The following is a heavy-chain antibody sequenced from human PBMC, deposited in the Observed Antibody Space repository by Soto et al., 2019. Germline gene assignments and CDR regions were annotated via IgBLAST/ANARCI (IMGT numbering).Heavy chain of an antibody. CDR1: GFTLSDYY. J-gene: IGHJ5*02. V-gene: IGHV3-11*06. CDR3: AKDPNIAARSSWFDP. D-gene: IGHD6-6*01. CDR2: ISGTSTYI. Sequence: GGSLRLSCAASGFTLSDYYMSWIRQAPGKGLEWVSYISGTSTYIKYAESVKGRFTTSRDNAKNSLYLYMDSLRAEDTAIYYCAKDPNIAARSSWFDPWGQGTLVTVSS.